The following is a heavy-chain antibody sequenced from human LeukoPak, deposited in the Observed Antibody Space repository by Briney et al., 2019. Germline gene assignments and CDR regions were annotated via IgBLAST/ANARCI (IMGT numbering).Heavy chain of an antibody. CDR2: IYYSGST. V-gene: IGHV4-59*12. CDR3: ARMITLVRGLGWFDP. CDR1: GGSISSYY. D-gene: IGHD3-10*01. J-gene: IGHJ5*02. Sequence: SETLSLTCTVSGGSISSYYWSWIRQPPGKGLEWIGYIYYSGSTNYNPSLKSRVTISVDTSKNQFSLKLSSVTAADTVVYYCARMITLVRGLGWFDPWGQGTPVTVSS.